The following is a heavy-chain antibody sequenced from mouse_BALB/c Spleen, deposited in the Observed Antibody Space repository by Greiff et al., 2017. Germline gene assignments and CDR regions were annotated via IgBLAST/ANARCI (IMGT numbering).Heavy chain of an antibody. CDR3: ARGRGYGPNYFDY. CDR2: ISSGGST. D-gene: IGHD2-10*02. J-gene: IGHJ2*01. V-gene: IGHV5-6-5*01. CDR1: GFTFSSYA. Sequence: EVMLVESGGGLVKPGGSLKLSCAASGFTFSSYAMSWVRQTPEKRLEWVASISSGGSTYYPDSVKGRFTISRDNARNILYLQMSSLRSEDTAMYYCARGRGYGPNYFDYWGQGTTLTVSS.